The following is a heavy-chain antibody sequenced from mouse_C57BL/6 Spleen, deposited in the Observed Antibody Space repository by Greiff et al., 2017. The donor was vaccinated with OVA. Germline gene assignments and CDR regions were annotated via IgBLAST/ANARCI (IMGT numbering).Heavy chain of an antibody. V-gene: IGHV1-50*01. J-gene: IGHJ2*01. Sequence: QVQLQQPGAELVKPGASVKLSCKASGYTLTSYWMQWVKQRPGQGLEWIGEIDPSDSYTNYNQKFKGKATLTVDTSSSTAYMQLSSLTSEDSAVYYCGQLRLDYWGQGTTLTVSS. CDR3: GQLRLDY. D-gene: IGHD3-2*02. CDR1: GYTLTSYW. CDR2: IDPSDSYT.